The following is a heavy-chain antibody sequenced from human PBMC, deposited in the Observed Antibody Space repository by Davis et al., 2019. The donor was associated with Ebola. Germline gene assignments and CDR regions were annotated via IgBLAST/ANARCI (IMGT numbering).Heavy chain of an antibody. CDR3: ARVDDYGDCDY. Sequence: HTGGSLRLSCAASGFTFSSYWMHWVRQAPGKGLVWVSRINSDGSSTSYADSVKGRFTISRDNSKNTLYLQMNSLRAEDTAVYYCARVDDYGDCDYWGQGTLVTVSS. V-gene: IGHV3-74*01. J-gene: IGHJ4*02. CDR2: INSDGSST. D-gene: IGHD4-17*01. CDR1: GFTFSSYW.